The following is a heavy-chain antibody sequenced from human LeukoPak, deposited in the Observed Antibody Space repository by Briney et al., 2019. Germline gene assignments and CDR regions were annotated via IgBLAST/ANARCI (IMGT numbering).Heavy chain of an antibody. Sequence: PGRSLRLSCAASGFTFDDYAMHWVRQAPGKGLEWVSGISWNSGSIGYADSVKGRFTTSRDNSKNILYLEMNSLRVDDTAVYYCAKDTAPLGATKEFDHWGQGTLVTVSS. V-gene: IGHV3-9*01. CDR3: AKDTAPLGATKEFDH. J-gene: IGHJ4*02. CDR2: ISWNSGSI. D-gene: IGHD1-26*01. CDR1: GFTFDDYA.